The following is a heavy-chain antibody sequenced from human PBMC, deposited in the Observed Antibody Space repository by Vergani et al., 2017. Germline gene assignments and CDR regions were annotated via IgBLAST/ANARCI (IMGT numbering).Heavy chain of an antibody. J-gene: IGHJ4*02. Sequence: EVQLVESGGGLVQPGGSLRLSCSASGFTFSSYAMHWVRQAPGKGLEWVANIKQDGSEKYYVDSVKGRFTISRDNAKNSLYLKMNSLRAEDTAVYYCARGLRGRLRFLEWLLYFDYWGQGTLVTVSS. CDR2: IKQDGSEK. V-gene: IGHV3-7*03. CDR1: GFTFSSYA. CDR3: ARGLRGRLRFLEWLLYFDY. D-gene: IGHD3-3*01.